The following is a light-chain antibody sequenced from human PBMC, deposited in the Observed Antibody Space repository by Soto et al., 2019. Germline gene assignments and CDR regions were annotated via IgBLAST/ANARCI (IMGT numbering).Light chain of an antibody. CDR2: DVN. J-gene: IGLJ3*02. CDR3: SSYTTVSTLV. CDR1: SGDVGGSNS. V-gene: IGLV2-14*01. Sequence: LTQPASVSGSPGQSITISCTGTSGDVGGSNSVSWYQHHPGKAPKLMIYDVNNRPSGVSNRFSGSKSGNTASLTISGLQPDDEADYYCSSYTTVSTLVFGGGTKVTVL.